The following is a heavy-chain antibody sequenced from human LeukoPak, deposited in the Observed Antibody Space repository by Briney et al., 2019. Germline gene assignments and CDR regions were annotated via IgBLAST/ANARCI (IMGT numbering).Heavy chain of an antibody. CDR2: LSSDGSNK. D-gene: IGHD4-17*01. CDR1: GFTFSTNG. J-gene: IGHJ6*02. CDR3: ARDGTTVIYYGMDV. V-gene: IGHV3-30*03. Sequence: GSLRLSCVASGFTFSTNGMHWVRQAPGQGLEWVAALSSDGSNKYYADSVKGRLTISRDNSKNTLYLQMNSLRAEDTAVYYCARDGTTVIYYGMDVWGQGTTVTVSS.